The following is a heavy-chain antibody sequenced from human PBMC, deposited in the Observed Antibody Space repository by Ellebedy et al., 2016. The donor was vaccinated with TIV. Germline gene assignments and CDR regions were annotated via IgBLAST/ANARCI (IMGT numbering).Heavy chain of an antibody. Sequence: MPGGSLRLSCAVYGGSFSDYYWSWIRQPPGKGLEWIGEIKHSGSTNYNSSLKSRVTVSVDTSKNQFSLKLSSATAADTAVYYCARGRPRRHNYYYYYGMDVWGQGTTVTVSS. CDR1: GGSFSDYY. V-gene: IGHV4-34*01. CDR2: IKHSGST. J-gene: IGHJ6*02. CDR3: ARGRPRRHNYYYYYGMDV.